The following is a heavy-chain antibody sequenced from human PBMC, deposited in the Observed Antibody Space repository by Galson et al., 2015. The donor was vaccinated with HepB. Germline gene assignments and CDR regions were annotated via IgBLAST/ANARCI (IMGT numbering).Heavy chain of an antibody. CDR3: ARDQRGDAVAVFMGGDY. CDR2: INAGNGNT. J-gene: IGHJ4*02. D-gene: IGHD6-19*01. V-gene: IGHV1-3*01. Sequence: SVKVSCKASGYTFTSYAMHWVRQAPGQRLEWMGWINAGNGNTKYSQKFQGRVTITRDTSASTAYMELSSLRSEDTAVYYCARDQRGDAVAVFMGGDYWGQGTLVTVSS. CDR1: GYTFTSYA.